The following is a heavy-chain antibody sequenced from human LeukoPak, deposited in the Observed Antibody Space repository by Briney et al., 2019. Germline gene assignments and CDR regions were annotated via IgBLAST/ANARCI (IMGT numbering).Heavy chain of an antibody. CDR2: ISSSSSYI. CDR3: ARDQEYYYDSSGY. J-gene: IGHJ4*02. CDR1: GFTFSSYS. V-gene: IGHV3-21*01. D-gene: IGHD3-22*01. Sequence: GGSLRLSCAASGFTFSSYSMNWVRQAPGRGLEWVSSISSSSSYIYYADSVKGRFTISRDNAKNSLYLQMNSLRAEDTAVYYCARDQEYYYDSSGYWGQGTLVTVSS.